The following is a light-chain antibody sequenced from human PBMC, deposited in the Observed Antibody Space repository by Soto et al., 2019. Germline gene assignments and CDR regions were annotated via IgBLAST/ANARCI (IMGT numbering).Light chain of an antibody. J-gene: IGLJ1*01. CDR2: DNN. Sequence: QSVLTQPPSVSAAPGQKVTISCSGSSSNIGNNYVSWYQQLPGTAPKLLIYDNNKRPSGIPDRFSGSKSGTSATLGITGLQTGDEADYYCGTWDSSLSAHYVFGTGNKLTVL. V-gene: IGLV1-51*01. CDR3: GTWDSSLSAHYV. CDR1: SSNIGNNY.